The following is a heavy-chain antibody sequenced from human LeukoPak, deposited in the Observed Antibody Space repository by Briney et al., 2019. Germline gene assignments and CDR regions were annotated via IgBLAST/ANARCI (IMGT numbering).Heavy chain of an antibody. Sequence: ASVKVSCKASGYTFTSYAMNWVRQAPGQGLEWMGWINTNTGNPTYAQGFTGRFVFSLDTSVNTAYLQISSLKAEDTAVYYCARTTEGYCSSTSCYEFYYYYYMDVWGKGTTVTISS. CDR1: GYTFTSYA. CDR3: ARTTEGYCSSTSCYEFYYYYYMDV. V-gene: IGHV7-4-1*02. J-gene: IGHJ6*03. D-gene: IGHD2-2*01. CDR2: INTNTGNP.